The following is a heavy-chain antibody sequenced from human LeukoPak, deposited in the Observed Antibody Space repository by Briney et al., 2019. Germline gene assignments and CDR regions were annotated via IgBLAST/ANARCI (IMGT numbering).Heavy chain of an antibody. CDR2: ISYDGSNK. CDR3: ARILIAVAGTGNHDY. CDR1: GFTFSSCA. J-gene: IGHJ4*02. D-gene: IGHD6-19*01. V-gene: IGHV3-30*04. Sequence: GGSLRLSCAASGFTFSSCAMHWVRQAPGKGLEWVAVISYDGSNKYYADSVKGRFTISRDNSKNTLYLQMNSLRAEDTAVYYCARILIAVAGTGNHDYWGQGTLVTVSS.